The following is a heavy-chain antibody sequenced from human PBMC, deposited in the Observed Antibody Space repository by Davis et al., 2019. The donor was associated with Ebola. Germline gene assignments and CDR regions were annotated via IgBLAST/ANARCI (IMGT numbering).Heavy chain of an antibody. D-gene: IGHD6-19*01. CDR3: AREYSSGSKDFDY. CDR1: GGSISGSSSSDYY. Sequence: SETLSLTCTVSGGSISGSSSSDYYWGWIRQPPGKGLEWIGRIYYSGSTDYSPSLKSRVTISVDTSKNQFSLKLSSVTAADTAVYYCAREYSSGSKDFDYWGQGTLVTVSS. V-gene: IGHV4-39*01. CDR2: IYYSGST. J-gene: IGHJ4*02.